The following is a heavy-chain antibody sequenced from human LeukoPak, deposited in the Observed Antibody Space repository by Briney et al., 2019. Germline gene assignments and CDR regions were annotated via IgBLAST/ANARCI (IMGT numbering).Heavy chain of an antibody. CDR2: ISWNSGSI. J-gene: IGHJ5*02. V-gene: IGHV3-9*01. D-gene: IGHD1-26*01. Sequence: GGSLRLSCAASGFTFDDYAMHWVRQAPGKGLEWVSGISWNSGSIGYADSVKGRFTISRDNAKNSLYLQMNSLRAEDTALYYCAKAAGSGSVRGWFDPWGQGTLVTVSS. CDR1: GFTFDDYA. CDR3: AKAAGSGSVRGWFDP.